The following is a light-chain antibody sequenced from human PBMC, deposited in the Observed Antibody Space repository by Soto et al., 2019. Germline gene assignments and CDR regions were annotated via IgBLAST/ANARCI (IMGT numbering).Light chain of an antibody. CDR2: GAS. Sequence: EIVMKQSPSTRSVSPGERATLSCRASQSVSSNLAWYQQKPVQAPRILIYGASTRSTGIPARFSGSGSGTECTLTISSLPSADFAVYYGQQYNNWPRTFCQGTKVEIK. CDR3: QQYNNWPRT. J-gene: IGKJ1*01. CDR1: QSVSSN. V-gene: IGKV3-15*01.